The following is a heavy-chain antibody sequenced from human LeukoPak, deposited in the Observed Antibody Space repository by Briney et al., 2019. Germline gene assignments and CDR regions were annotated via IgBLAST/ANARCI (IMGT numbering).Heavy chain of an antibody. Sequence: SETLSLTCTVSGGSLTNYYWSWIRQPPGKGLQWIGYIYYSGSVNYNPSLKSRVTISVDTSKNQFSLNLSSVTAADTAVYYCARLGSYFDFWGQGTQVTVSS. CDR3: ARLGSYFDF. V-gene: IGHV4-59*08. CDR2: IYYSGSV. CDR1: GGSLTNYY. J-gene: IGHJ4*02.